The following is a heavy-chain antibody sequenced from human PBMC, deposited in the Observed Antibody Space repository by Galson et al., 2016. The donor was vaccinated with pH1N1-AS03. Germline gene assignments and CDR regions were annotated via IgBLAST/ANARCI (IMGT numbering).Heavy chain of an antibody. CDR3: ARDGDIVIVPSAIDYYGMDV. CDR1: GYKFTSYG. J-gene: IGHJ6*02. V-gene: IGHV1-18*01. D-gene: IGHD2-2*01. CDR2: IGGYNINA. Sequence: SVKVSCKASGYKFTSYGVSWVRQAPGQGLEWMGWIGGYNINAKYAEKFQGRVTLTTDKSTSTAYMALRSLTSDDTAVYFCARDGDIVIVPSAIDYYGMDVWGQGTTVTVSS.